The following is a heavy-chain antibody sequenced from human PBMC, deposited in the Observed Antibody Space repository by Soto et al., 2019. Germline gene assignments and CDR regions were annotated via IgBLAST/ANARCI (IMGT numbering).Heavy chain of an antibody. V-gene: IGHV3-23*01. CDR1: GFTFSTYA. CDR2: ISGNGVYT. D-gene: IGHD1-26*01. Sequence: EVQLLESGGGLVQPGGSPRLSCAASGFTFSTYAMAWVRQAPGKGLEWVSAISGNGVYTYYADSVKGRFTISRDNSEHALYLQMTGLRADDTAVYYCANDRGGVGVTLVFDYWGQGALVTVSS. CDR3: ANDRGGVGVTLVFDY. J-gene: IGHJ4*02.